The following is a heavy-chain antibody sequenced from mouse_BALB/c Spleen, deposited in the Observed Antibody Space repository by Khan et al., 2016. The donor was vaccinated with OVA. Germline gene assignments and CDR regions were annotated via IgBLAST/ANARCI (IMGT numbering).Heavy chain of an antibody. CDR3: ARNYDYDEGLAY. CDR2: IWSGGTT. Sequence: QIQLVQSGPGLVQPSQSLSITCTVSGFSLTTYGVHWVRQSPGKGLEWLGVIWSGGTTDYSAAFISRLSITKDNSKSQVFFKMNSLQANDTAIDYCARNYDYDEGLAYWGQGTLVTVSA. V-gene: IGHV2-2*02. CDR1: GFSLTTYG. J-gene: IGHJ3*01. D-gene: IGHD2-4*01.